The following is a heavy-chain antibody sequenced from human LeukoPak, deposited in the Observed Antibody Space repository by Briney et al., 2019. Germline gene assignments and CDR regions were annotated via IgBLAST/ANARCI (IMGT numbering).Heavy chain of an antibody. CDR1: GGSISSSSYY. CDR3: ARGKQQLVPPFDY. V-gene: IGHV4-39*07. Sequence: SETLSLTCTVSGGSISSSSYYWGWIRQPPGKGLEWIGSIYYSGSTYYNPSLKSLVTISLDKSKNQFSLKMTSVTAADTAIYYCARGKQQLVPPFDYWGQGALVTVSS. D-gene: IGHD6-13*01. J-gene: IGHJ4*02. CDR2: IYYSGST.